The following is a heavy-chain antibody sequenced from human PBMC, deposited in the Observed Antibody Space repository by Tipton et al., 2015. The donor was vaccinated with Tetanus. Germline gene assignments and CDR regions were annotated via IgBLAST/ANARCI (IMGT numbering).Heavy chain of an antibody. V-gene: IGHV4-39*01. J-gene: IGHJ4*02. D-gene: IGHD3-9*01. CDR3: ARLQDDDILTGYYPHFDY. Sequence: TLSLTCTVSGGSISSSSYYWGWIRQPPGKGLEWIGSIYYSGSTYYNPSLKSRVTISVDTSKNQFSLRLSSVTAADTAVYYCARLQDDDILTGYYPHFDYWGQGTLVTVSS. CDR2: IYYSGST. CDR1: GGSISSSSYY.